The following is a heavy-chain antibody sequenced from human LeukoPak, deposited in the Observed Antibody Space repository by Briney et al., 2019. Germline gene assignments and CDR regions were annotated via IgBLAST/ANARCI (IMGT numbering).Heavy chain of an antibody. J-gene: IGHJ4*02. Sequence: GGSLRLSCAASGFTFSDYYMSWIRQAPGKGLEWVSYITSSSYTNYADSVKGRFTISRDNAKNSLYLQMNSLSPEDTAVYYCARDAGGYYPDYWGQGTLVTVSS. V-gene: IGHV3-11*06. CDR2: ITSSSYT. CDR1: GFTFSDYY. CDR3: ARDAGGYYPDY. D-gene: IGHD3-22*01.